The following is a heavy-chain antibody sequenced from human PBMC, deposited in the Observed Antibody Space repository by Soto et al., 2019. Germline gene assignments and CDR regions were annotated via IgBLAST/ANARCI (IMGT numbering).Heavy chain of an antibody. Sequence: PGGSLRLSCAASGFTISDYYMSWIRQAPGKGLEWVSYISSSGSTIYYADSVKGRFTISRDNAKNSLYLQMNSLRAEDTAVYYCARDSDDSSGYYLLGVYYFDYWGQGTLVTVSS. CDR3: ARDSDDSSGYYLLGVYYFDY. V-gene: IGHV3-11*04. J-gene: IGHJ4*02. CDR2: ISSSGSTI. D-gene: IGHD3-22*01. CDR1: GFTISDYY.